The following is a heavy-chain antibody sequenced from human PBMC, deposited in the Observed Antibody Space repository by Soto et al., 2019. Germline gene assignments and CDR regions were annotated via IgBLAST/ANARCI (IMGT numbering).Heavy chain of an antibody. V-gene: IGHV1-8*01. CDR1: GYTFTSYD. Sequence: GASVKVSCKASGYTFTSYDINWVRQATGQGLEWMGWMNPNSGNTGYAQKFQCRVTMTRNTSISTAYMELGSLRSEDTAVYYCARGRSKYDILTGQYYFDYWGQGTLVTVSS. CDR3: ARGRSKYDILTGQYYFDY. CDR2: MNPNSGNT. D-gene: IGHD3-9*01. J-gene: IGHJ4*02.